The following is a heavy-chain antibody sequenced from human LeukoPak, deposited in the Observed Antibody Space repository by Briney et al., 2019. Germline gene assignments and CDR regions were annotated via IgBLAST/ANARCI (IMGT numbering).Heavy chain of an antibody. Sequence: ASVKVSCKASGYTFTGYYMHWVRQAPGQGLEWMGWINPDSGGTKYAQKFQGRVTMTRDTSISTAYMELSRLRSDDTAVYYCARDKTRDGYNFYFDYWGQGTLVTVSS. CDR3: ARDKTRDGYNFYFDY. D-gene: IGHD5-24*01. V-gene: IGHV1-2*02. J-gene: IGHJ4*02. CDR2: INPDSGGT. CDR1: GYTFTGYY.